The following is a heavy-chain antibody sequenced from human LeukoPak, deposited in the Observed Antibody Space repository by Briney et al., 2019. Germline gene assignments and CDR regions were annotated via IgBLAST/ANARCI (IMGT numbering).Heavy chain of an antibody. D-gene: IGHD3-10*01. J-gene: IGHJ6*03. Sequence: PSETLSLTCTVSGGSISSSSYYWGWIRQPPGKGLEWIGSIYYSGSTYYNPSLKSRVTISVDTSKNQFSLKLSSVTAADTAVYYCARDRRGYYGSGSYFIGYYYMDVWGKGTTVTVSS. CDR1: GGSISSSSYY. CDR3: ARDRRGYYGSGSYFIGYYYMDV. CDR2: IYYSGST. V-gene: IGHV4-39*07.